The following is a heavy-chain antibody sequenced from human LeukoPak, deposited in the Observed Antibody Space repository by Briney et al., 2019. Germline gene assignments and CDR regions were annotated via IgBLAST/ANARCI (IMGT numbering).Heavy chain of an antibody. V-gene: IGHV3-23*01. J-gene: IGHJ4*02. CDR3: ATTPVDIVVVVTAFFDY. CDR2: ISISGGTT. CDR1: GFTFSSYA. Sequence: PGGSLRLSCAASGFTFSSYAMSWVRQAPGKGLEWVSAISISGGTTYYTDSVKGRFTISRDNSKNTLNLQMNSLRAEDAAVYYCATTPVDIVVVVTAFFDYWGQGTLVTVSS. D-gene: IGHD2-15*01.